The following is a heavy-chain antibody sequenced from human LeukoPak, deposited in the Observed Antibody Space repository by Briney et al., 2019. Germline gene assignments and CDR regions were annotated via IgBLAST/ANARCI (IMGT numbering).Heavy chain of an antibody. D-gene: IGHD4-11*01. J-gene: IGHJ6*03. CDR1: GYTFTSYD. CDR3: ARDLYATVTTRHYYYYMDV. Sequence: GASVKVSCKASGYTFTSYDINWVRQATGQGLEWMGWMNPNSGNTGYAQKFQGRVTMTRNTSISTAYMELSSLRSEDTAVYYCARDLYATVTTRHYYYYMDVWGKGTTVTVSS. V-gene: IGHV1-8*01. CDR2: MNPNSGNT.